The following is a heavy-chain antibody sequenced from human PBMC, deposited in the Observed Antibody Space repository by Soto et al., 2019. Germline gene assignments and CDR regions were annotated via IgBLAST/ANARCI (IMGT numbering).Heavy chain of an antibody. D-gene: IGHD6-19*01. Sequence: TLSLTCTVSGGSISSSSYYWGWIRQPPGKGLEWIGSIYYSGSTYYNPSLKSRVTISVDTSKNQFSLKLSSVTAADTAVYYCARDSGGWRHYGVDVWGQGTTVTVSS. J-gene: IGHJ6*02. CDR3: ARDSGGWRHYGVDV. V-gene: IGHV4-39*02. CDR1: GGSISSSSYY. CDR2: IYYSGST.